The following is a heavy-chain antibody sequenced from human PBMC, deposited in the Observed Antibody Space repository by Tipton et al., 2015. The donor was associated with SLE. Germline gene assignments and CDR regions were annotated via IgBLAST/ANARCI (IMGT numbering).Heavy chain of an antibody. J-gene: IGHJ4*02. CDR1: GGSISSDDYY. D-gene: IGHD3-10*01. V-gene: IGHV4-31*03. Sequence: TLSLTCTVSGGSISSDDYYWTWIRQHPGKGLEWIGYIYNSGNTYYNPSLKSRLTISVDTSKNQFSLKLSSVTAADTAVYYCAREGPFGELSHWGQGTLVTVSS. CDR2: IYNSGNT. CDR3: AREGPFGELSH.